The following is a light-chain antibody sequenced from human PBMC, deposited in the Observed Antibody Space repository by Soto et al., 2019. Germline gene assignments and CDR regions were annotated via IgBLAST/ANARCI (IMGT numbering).Light chain of an antibody. CDR3: QLYKNVILT. J-gene: IGKJ4*01. CDR1: EDVSDY. V-gene: IGKV1-33*01. Sequence: DIKMTQSPSSLSASVGDRVTLTCQASEDVSDYVNWYQQKPGRAPKLLIYDASKLETGVPSSFSGSGSGTDFTFTIRDLQPEDFATYYCQLYKNVILTFGGGTRVDI. CDR2: DAS.